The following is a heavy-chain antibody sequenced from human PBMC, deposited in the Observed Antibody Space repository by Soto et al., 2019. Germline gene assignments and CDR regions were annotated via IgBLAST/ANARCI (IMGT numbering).Heavy chain of an antibody. D-gene: IGHD3-22*01. J-gene: IGHJ4*02. CDR1: GYTFSSYG. CDR2: ISAYNGNT. CDR3: ARVAYYYDSSGYLPIDY. Sequence: GASVKVSCKASGYTFSSYGISWVRQAPGQGLEWMGWISAYNGNTNYAQKLQGRVTMTTDTSTSTAYMELRSLRSDDTAVYYCARVAYYYDSSGYLPIDYWGQGPLVTVSS. V-gene: IGHV1-18*01.